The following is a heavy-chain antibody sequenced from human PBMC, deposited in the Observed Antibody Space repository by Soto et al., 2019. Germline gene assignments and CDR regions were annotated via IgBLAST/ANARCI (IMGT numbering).Heavy chain of an antibody. J-gene: IGHJ4*02. D-gene: IGHD4-17*01. CDR1: GFTFSNYV. CDR3: TRPAKLTSRGDYSSFDY. Sequence: GGSLRLSCAASGFTFSNYVMSWVRQAPGKGLEWVAVISYDGSNEYYADSVKGRFTISRDNSKNTLYLQMNSLRAEDTAVYYCTRPAKLTSRGDYSSFDYWGQGTLVTVSS. CDR2: ISYDGSNE. V-gene: IGHV3-30-3*01.